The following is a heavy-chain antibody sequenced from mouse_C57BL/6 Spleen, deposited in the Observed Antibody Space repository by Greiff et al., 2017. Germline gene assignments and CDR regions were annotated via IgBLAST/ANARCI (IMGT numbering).Heavy chain of an antibody. CDR2: ISIGSCYT. V-gene: IGHV5-6*01. CDR1: GFTFSSYG. J-gene: IGHJ2*01. Sequence: EVKVVESGGDLVKPGGSLKLSCAASGFTFSSYGMHWVRQTPDKGLEWVATISIGSCYTNYQDSVKGRFTISRDKAKNTLYRQMSSLKSEDTAMYYCAIHKEARRYCFDYWGQGTTVTVAS. CDR3: AIHKEARRYCFDY.